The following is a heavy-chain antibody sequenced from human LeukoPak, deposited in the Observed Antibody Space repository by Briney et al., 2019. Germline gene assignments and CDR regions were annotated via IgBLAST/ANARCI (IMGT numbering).Heavy chain of an antibody. CDR1: GFTVSSNY. V-gene: IGHV3-66*02. CDR3: ARLPRYCSSTSCFSVYY. J-gene: IGHJ4*02. D-gene: IGHD2-2*01. Sequence: PGGSLRLSCAASGFTVSSNYMGWVRQAPGKGLEWVSVIYSGGSTYYADSVKGRFTISRDNSKNTLYLQMNSLRAEDTAVYYCARLPRYCSSTSCFSVYYWGQGTLVTVPS. CDR2: IYSGGST.